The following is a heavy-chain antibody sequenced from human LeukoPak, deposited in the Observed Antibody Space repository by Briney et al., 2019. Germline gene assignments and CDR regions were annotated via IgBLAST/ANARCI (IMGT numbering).Heavy chain of an antibody. D-gene: IGHD1-26*01. CDR2: IKQEGSEK. CDR3: ARDRATKGGYYFDY. V-gene: IGHV3-7*01. J-gene: IGHJ4*02. CDR1: GFTFNGYW. Sequence: PGGSLRLSCAPSGFTFNGYWMSWIRQAPGKGREWVANIKQEGSEKYYVDSVKGRFTISRDNAKNSLYLQMNSLRAEDTAVYYCARDRATKGGYYFDYWGQGTLVTVSS.